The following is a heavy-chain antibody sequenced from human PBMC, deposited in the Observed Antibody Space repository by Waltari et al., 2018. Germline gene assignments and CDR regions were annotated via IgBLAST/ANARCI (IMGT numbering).Heavy chain of an antibody. V-gene: IGHV4-34*01. CDR3: ARSFLAVAGTGYYYMDG. J-gene: IGHJ6*03. CDR1: GGSFSGYY. CDR2: INHSGST. Sequence: QVQLQQWGAGLLKPSETLSLTCAVYGGSFSGYYWSWIRQPPSKGLEWIGEINHSGSTNYNPSLKNRVTISVDASKNQLSLRLRSVIAADTAVYYCARSFLAVAGTGYYYMDGWGKGTTVTVSS. D-gene: IGHD6-19*01.